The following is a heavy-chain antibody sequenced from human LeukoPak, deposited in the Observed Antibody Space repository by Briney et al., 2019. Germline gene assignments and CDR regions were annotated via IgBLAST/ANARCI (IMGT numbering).Heavy chain of an antibody. J-gene: IGHJ4*02. Sequence: PSETLSLTCTASGDSFSRDYWSWIRQPPGKGLEWIGYIYYKGTTKYNPSLKSRVNISIDTSRNQFSLNLSSVTTADTAVYYCARGTDISIIGTTFFYWGQGTLVIVSS. V-gene: IGHV4-59*01. D-gene: IGHD1-20*01. CDR2: IYYKGTT. CDR3: ARGTDISIIGTTFFY. CDR1: GDSFSRDY.